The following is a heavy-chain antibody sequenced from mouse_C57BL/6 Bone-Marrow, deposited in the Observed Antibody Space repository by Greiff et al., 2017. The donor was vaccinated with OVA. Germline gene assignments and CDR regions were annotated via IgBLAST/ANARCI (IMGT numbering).Heavy chain of an antibody. V-gene: IGHV1-22*01. CDR2: INPNNGGT. CDR3: ARKTMVTTFGFYFDY. Sequence: EVQLQQSGPELVKPGASVKMSCKASGYTFTDYNMHWVKQSHGKSLEWIGYINPNNGGTSYNQKFKGKATLTVNKSSSTAYMELRSLTSEDSAVYYCARKTMVTTFGFYFDYWGQGTTLTVSS. CDR1: GYTFTDYN. D-gene: IGHD2-2*01. J-gene: IGHJ2*01.